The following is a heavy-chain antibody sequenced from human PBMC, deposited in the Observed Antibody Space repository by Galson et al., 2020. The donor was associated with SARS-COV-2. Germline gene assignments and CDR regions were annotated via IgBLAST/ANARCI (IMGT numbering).Heavy chain of an antibody. D-gene: IGHD6-19*01. CDR1: GFSPSTRGVC. CDR3: ARIDSSGCRGNY. CDR2: THWDGDR. V-gene: IGHV2-70*11. J-gene: IGHJ4*02. Sequence: ESGPPLVKPTQTLTLTCTLSGFSPSTRGVCVNWIRQPPGKALEWPARTHWDGDRYYSTSLKTRLTISKDTSKNQVVLTMTSMDPVDTATYYGARIDSSGCRGNYWGQGTLVTVSS.